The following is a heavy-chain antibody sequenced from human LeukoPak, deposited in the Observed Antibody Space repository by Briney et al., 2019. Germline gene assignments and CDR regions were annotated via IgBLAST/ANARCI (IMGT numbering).Heavy chain of an antibody. V-gene: IGHV3-23*01. Sequence: GGSLRLSCAASGFTFSNYAMTWVRQAPGKGLEWVSSITTTGNTTYSADSVKGRFSISRDNSKSTLYLQMNSLKTEDTAVYYCTTDPRWSVTLDYWGQGTLVTVSS. D-gene: IGHD4-17*01. J-gene: IGHJ4*02. CDR1: GFTFSNYA. CDR3: TTDPRWSVTLDY. CDR2: ITTTGNTT.